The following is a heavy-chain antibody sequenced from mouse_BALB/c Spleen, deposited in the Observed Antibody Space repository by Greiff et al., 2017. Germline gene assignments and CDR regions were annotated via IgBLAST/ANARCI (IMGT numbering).Heavy chain of an antibody. CDR1: GYTFTSYW. Sequence: QVQLQQSGAELAKPGASVKMSCKASGYTFTSYWMHWVKQRPGQGLEWIGYINPSTGYTEYNQKFKDKATLTADKSSSTAYMQLSSLTSEDSAVYYCARPQSAWFAYWGQGTLVTVSA. J-gene: IGHJ3*01. V-gene: IGHV1-7*01. CDR2: INPSTGYT. CDR3: ARPQSAWFAY.